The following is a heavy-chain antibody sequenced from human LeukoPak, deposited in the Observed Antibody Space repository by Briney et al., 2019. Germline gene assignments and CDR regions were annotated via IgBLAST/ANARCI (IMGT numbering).Heavy chain of an antibody. V-gene: IGHV3-23*01. J-gene: IGHJ4*02. Sequence: GGSLRLSCAASGFTFSSYDMSSVRQAPGKGLEWVSAISGSGGSTYCADSVKGRFTISRDNSKNTLYLQMNSLRAEDTAVYYCAKGSFYRHFDYWGQGTLVTVSS. CDR2: ISGSGGST. CDR1: GFTFSSYD. CDR3: AKGSFYRHFDY.